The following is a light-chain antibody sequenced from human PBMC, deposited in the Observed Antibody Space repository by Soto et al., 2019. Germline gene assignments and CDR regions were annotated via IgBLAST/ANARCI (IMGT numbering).Light chain of an antibody. CDR3: QQYGSSPDT. V-gene: IGKV3-20*01. CDR1: QSVSSSY. J-gene: IGKJ2*01. Sequence: EIVLPQSPGTLSLSPGEGATLSCRASQSVSSSYLAWYQQKPGQAPRLLIYGASSRATGIPDRFSGSGSGTDFTLTISRLEAEDFAVYYCQQYGSSPDTFGQGTKLEIK. CDR2: GAS.